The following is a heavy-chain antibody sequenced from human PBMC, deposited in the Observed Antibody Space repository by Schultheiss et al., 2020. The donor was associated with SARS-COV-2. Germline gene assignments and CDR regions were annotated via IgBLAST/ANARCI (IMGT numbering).Heavy chain of an antibody. D-gene: IGHD3-22*01. V-gene: IGHV4-59*12. Sequence: SQTLSLTCTVSGGSISSYYWSWIRQPPGKGLEWIGYIYYSGSTYYNPSLKSRVTISVDTSKNQFSLKLSSVTAADTAVYYCARVGYYDRGMDVWGQGTTVTVSS. CDR3: ARVGYYDRGMDV. CDR2: IYYSGST. CDR1: GGSISSYY. J-gene: IGHJ6*02.